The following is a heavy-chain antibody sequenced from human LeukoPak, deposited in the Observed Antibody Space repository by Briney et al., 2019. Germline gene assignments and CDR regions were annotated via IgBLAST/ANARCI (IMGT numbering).Heavy chain of an antibody. CDR1: GFTFTNAW. D-gene: IGHD2-15*01. CDR3: TPAPLYSRGSYRHD. Sequence: GGSLRLSCVSSGFTFTNAWMSWVRQSPGKGLEWVGRIKSNIDGGTTDYAVPVKGRFTISRDESKNTLYLQMNSLKTDDTAVYYCTPAPLYSRGSYRHDWGQGALVTVSS. CDR2: IKSNIDGGTT. J-gene: IGHJ4*02. V-gene: IGHV3-15*01.